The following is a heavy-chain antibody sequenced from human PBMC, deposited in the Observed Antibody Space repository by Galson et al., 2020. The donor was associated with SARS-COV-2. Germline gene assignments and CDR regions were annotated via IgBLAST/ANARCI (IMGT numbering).Heavy chain of an antibody. Sequence: GGSLRLSCAASGFTFSRYAMHWVRQAPGKGLEWVAVMSNDGTNAYYADSVKGRFTISRDNSKNTLHLQMSSLRAEDTAVYYCARDLDEWELLFPFDNWGQGNLLTVSS. V-gene: IGHV3-30*07. J-gene: IGHJ4*02. CDR3: ARDLDEWELLFPFDN. CDR2: MSNDGTNA. CDR1: GFTFSRYA. D-gene: IGHD1-26*01.